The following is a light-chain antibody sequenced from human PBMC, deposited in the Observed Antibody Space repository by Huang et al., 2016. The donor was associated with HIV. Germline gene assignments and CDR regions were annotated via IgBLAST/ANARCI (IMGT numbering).Light chain of an antibody. Sequence: VMMSQSPATLAASPGARVTLSCGASQSVNTNVAWYQQKPGQPPRLLIYAASTRATGVPARFAGSGSGTEFTLTIESLQSDDFAVYYCQQYNKWPPEYTFGQGTRLEIK. CDR2: AAS. CDR1: QSVNTN. CDR3: QQYNKWPPEYT. J-gene: IGKJ2*01. V-gene: IGKV3-15*01.